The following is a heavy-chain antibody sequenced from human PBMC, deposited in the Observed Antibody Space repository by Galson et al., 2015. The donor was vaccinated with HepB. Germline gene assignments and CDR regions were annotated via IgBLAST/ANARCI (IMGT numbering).Heavy chain of an antibody. CDR3: ATAWNIAVAGAIDH. D-gene: IGHD6-19*01. CDR1: GYTLTELS. CDR2: FDPEDGET. V-gene: IGHV1-24*01. Sequence: SVKVSCKVSGYTLTELSIHWVRQAPGKGLEWMGGFDPEDGETIYAQKFQGRVTMTEDTSTDTAYMQLSSLRSEDTAVYYRATAWNIAVAGAIDHWGQGTLVTVSS. J-gene: IGHJ4*02.